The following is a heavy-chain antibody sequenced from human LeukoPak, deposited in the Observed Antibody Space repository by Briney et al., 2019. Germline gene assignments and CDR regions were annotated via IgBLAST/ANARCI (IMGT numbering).Heavy chain of an antibody. J-gene: IGHJ5*02. Sequence: SETLSLTCAVYGGSFSGYYWSWIRQPPGKGLEWIGEINHSGSTNYNPSLKSRVTISVDTSKNQFSLKLSSVTAADTAVYYCAGSPEGLGGQKKGTPPPWGQGTLVTVSS. V-gene: IGHV4-34*01. CDR3: AGSPEGLGGQKKGTPPP. D-gene: IGHD3-10*01. CDR1: GGSFSGYY. CDR2: INHSGST.